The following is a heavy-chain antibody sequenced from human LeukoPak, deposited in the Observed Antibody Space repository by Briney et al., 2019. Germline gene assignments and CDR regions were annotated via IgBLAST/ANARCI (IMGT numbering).Heavy chain of an antibody. Sequence: GGSLRLSCAASGFTFSDYYMSWIRQAPGKGLEWVSSISSSNSDIYYADSMKGRFTISRDNAKNSLYLQMTSLRAEDTAVYYCAIMGRGYSYGKDYWGQGTLVTVSS. D-gene: IGHD5-18*01. J-gene: IGHJ4*02. V-gene: IGHV3-11*06. CDR2: ISSSNSDI. CDR1: GFTFSDYY. CDR3: AIMGRGYSYGKDY.